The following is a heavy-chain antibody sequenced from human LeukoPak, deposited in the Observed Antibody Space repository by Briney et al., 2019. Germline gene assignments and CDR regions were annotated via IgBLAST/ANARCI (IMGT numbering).Heavy chain of an antibody. V-gene: IGHV4-39*01. D-gene: IGHD1-7*01. CDR3: ARQTRLELHPRGDY. CDR1: GGSISSSSYD. CDR2: IYYSGST. J-gene: IGHJ4*02. Sequence: PSETLSLTCTVAGGSISSSSYDWGWIRQPPGKGLEWIGSIYYSGSTYYNPSLKRRVTISVDTSKNQFSLKLSSVTAADTAVYYCARQTRLELHPRGDYWGQGTLVTVSS.